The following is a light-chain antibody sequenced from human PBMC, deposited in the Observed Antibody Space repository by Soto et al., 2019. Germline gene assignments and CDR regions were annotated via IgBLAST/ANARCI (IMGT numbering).Light chain of an antibody. Sequence: EIVLTQSPATLSLSPWERATLSCRASQRISGYLAWYQQKPGQAPRLLIYDASNRATGIPARFSGSGSGTDFTLPISSLEPDDFAVYYCQQRSNWPTFGQGTRLEI. CDR3: QQRSNWPT. CDR1: QRISGY. CDR2: DAS. J-gene: IGKJ5*01. V-gene: IGKV3-11*01.